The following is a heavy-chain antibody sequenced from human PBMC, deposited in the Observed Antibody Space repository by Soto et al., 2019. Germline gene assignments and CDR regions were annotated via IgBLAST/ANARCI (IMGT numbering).Heavy chain of an antibody. CDR2: IYHSGST. J-gene: IGHJ6*02. CDR1: GYSISSGYY. Sequence: PSETLSLTCAVSGYSISSGYYWGWIRQPPGKGLEWIGSIYHSGSTYYNPSLKSRVTISVDTSKNQFSLKLSSVTAADPAVYYCARVSGGVARPPGGMDVWGQGTTVTVSS. D-gene: IGHD6-25*01. CDR3: ARVSGGVARPPGGMDV. V-gene: IGHV4-38-2*01.